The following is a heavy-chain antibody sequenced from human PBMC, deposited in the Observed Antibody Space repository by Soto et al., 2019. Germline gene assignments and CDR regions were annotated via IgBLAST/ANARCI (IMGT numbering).Heavy chain of an antibody. CDR3: ARVLKYRYGRWVYYLDY. CDR1: GGSFSGYY. J-gene: IGHJ4*02. CDR2: INHSGST. Sequence: SETLSLTCAVYGGSFSGYYWSWIRQPPGKGLEWIGEINHSGSTNYNPSLKSRINISVDTSKNPFSPKLSPVTAADTAVYYCARVLKYRYGRWVYYLDYRGQGTLVTVSS. D-gene: IGHD5-18*01. V-gene: IGHV4-34*01.